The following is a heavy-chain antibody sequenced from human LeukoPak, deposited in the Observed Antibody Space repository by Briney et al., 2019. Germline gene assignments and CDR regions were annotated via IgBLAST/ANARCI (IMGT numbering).Heavy chain of an antibody. D-gene: IGHD4-23*01. Sequence: PGGSLRLSCAGSGLSFRDAWLCWVRQAPGKGLEWIGRNIGGDGPADYAAPVKGRFTISRDYSKDTMYLHMNSLKTEDTAVYYCTWMATVVTVDIWGQGTLVTVSS. CDR2: NIGGDGPA. CDR3: TWMATVVTVDI. J-gene: IGHJ4*02. CDR1: GLSFRDAW. V-gene: IGHV3-15*01.